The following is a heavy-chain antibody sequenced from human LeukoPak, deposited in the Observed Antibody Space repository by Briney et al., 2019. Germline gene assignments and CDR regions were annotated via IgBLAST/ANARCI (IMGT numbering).Heavy chain of an antibody. D-gene: IGHD6-19*01. V-gene: IGHV1-3*03. CDR1: GYTFTSYA. CDR2: INAGNGNT. Sequence: ASVKVSCKASGYTFTSYAMHWVRQAPGQRLEWMGWINAGNGNTKYSQEFQGRVTITRDTSASTAYMELSSLRSEDMAVYYCARQYSGGWEFDYWGQGTLVTVSS. J-gene: IGHJ4*02. CDR3: ARQYSGGWEFDY.